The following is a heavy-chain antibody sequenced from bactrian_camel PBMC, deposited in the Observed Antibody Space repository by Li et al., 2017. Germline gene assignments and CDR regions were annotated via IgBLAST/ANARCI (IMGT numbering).Heavy chain of an antibody. V-gene: IGHV3S1*01. CDR1: GYSFANGC. D-gene: IGHD3*01. J-gene: IGHJ4*01. CDR3: AAEPNVWFAGQCSAQREYSY. Sequence: VQLVESGGGSALAGGSVRLSCTGSGYSFANGCVAWFRQRLGKAREAVATMSTRGYGTWYDDSVRGRFTISHDNGRRTAYLQMNTLMPEDTAMYYCAAEPNVWFAGQCSAQREYSYWGQGTQVTVS. CDR2: MSTRGYGT.